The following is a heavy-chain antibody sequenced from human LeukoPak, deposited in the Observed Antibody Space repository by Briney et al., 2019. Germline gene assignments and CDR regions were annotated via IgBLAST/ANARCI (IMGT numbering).Heavy chain of an antibody. V-gene: IGHV3-30*18. CDR2: ISNNGSNT. Sequence: GGSLRLSCAVSGLIFETYGMHWVRQAPGKGLEWVGVISNNGSNTYYGDSVKGRFTISRDNSNSTLSLQMNGLTTEDTGVHFCVKGRRGSSYVHYFDRWGQGTLVTVSS. D-gene: IGHD5-18*01. J-gene: IGHJ4*02. CDR1: GLIFETYG. CDR3: VKGRRGSSYVHYFDR.